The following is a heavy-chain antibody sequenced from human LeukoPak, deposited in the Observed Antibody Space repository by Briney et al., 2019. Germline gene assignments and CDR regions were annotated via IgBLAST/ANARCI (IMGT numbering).Heavy chain of an antibody. J-gene: IGHJ4*02. CDR2: INPNSGGT. CDR1: GYTFTGYY. CDR3: ARRQAYYDSSGYYRLPQYYFDY. V-gene: IGHV1-2*02. Sequence: ASVKVSCKASGYTFTGYYMHRVRQAPGQGLEWMGWINPNSGGTNYAQKFQGRVTMTRDTSISTAYMELSRLRSDDTAVYYCARRQAYYDSSGYYRLPQYYFDYWGQGTLVTVSS. D-gene: IGHD3-22*01.